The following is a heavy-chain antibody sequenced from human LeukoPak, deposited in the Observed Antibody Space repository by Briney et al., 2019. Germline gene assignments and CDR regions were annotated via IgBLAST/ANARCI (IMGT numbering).Heavy chain of an antibody. V-gene: IGHV4-59*11. CDR1: GGSISSHY. D-gene: IGHD3-3*01. CDR3: ARGTYYDFFYYYYYMDV. J-gene: IGHJ6*03. Sequence: PSETLSLTCTVSGGSISSHYRSWIRQPPGKGLEWIGYIYYSGSTNYNPSLKSRVTISVDTSKTQFSLKLSSVTAADTAVYYCARGTYYDFFYYYYYMDVWGKGTTVTVSS. CDR2: IYYSGST.